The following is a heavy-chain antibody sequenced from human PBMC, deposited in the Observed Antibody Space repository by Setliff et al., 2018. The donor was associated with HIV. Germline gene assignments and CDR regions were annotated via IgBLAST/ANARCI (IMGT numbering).Heavy chain of an antibody. CDR1: GFSFGSHS. J-gene: IGHJ6*03. D-gene: IGHD3-10*01. CDR2: INSGSNYI. V-gene: IGHV3-21*04. CDR3: AKDKYYGSGSYFYMDV. Sequence: PGGSLRLSCAASGFSFGSHSMHWVRQAPGKGLEWIASINSGSNYIYYIDSVKGRFTISRDNAKNSLYLQMNSLRAEDTALYYCAKDKYYGSGSYFYMDVWGKGTTVTVSS.